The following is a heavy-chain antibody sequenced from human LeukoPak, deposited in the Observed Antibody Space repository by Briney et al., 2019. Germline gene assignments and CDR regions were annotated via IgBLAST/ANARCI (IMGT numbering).Heavy chain of an antibody. CDR3: AWNMGPSNWFDP. J-gene: IGHJ5*02. CDR2: ISSSSSYI. V-gene: IGHV3-21*01. CDR1: GFTFSSYS. Sequence: GGSLRLSCAASGFTFSSYSMNWVRQAPGKGPEWVSSISSSSSYIYYADSVKGRFTISRDNAKNSLYLQMNSLRAEDTAVYYCAWNMGPSNWFDPWGQGTLVTVSS. D-gene: IGHD1/OR15-1a*01.